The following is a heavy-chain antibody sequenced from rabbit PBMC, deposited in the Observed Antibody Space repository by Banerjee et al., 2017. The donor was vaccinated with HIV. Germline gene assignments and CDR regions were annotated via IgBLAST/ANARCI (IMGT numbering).Heavy chain of an antibody. D-gene: IGHD6-1*01. V-gene: IGHV1S7*01. CDR1: GFDFSSYY. Sequence: QLKETGGGLVQPGGSLTLSCKASGFDFSSYYMSWVRQAPGKGLEWIGIIYAGKGSTDYASWVNGRFTISSDNAQNTVDLQMNSLTAADTATYFCARVYAGYAGYGYATFFPYYSLWGQGTLVTVS. J-gene: IGHJ4*01. CDR3: ARVYAGYAGYGYATFFPYYSL. CDR2: IYAGKGST.